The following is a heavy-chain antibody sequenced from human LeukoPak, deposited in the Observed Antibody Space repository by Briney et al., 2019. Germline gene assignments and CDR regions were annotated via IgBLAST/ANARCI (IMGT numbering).Heavy chain of an antibody. CDR1: GFFFSTHG. D-gene: IGHD3-16*02. V-gene: IGHV3-53*01. Sequence: GGTLRLSCAASGFFFSTHGMNWVRQSPGKGLEWVSVSYSGGSSYYADSVKGRFTISRDNSKNTLYLQMNSLRAEDTAVYFCAREEHYRRYFALWGRGTLVTVSS. CDR2: SYSGGSS. J-gene: IGHJ2*01. CDR3: AREEHYRRYFAL.